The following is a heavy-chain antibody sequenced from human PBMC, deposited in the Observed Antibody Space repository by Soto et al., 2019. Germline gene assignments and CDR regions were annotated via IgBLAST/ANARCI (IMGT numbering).Heavy chain of an antibody. CDR3: ARDLSDY. CDR2: IWYDGSNK. CDR1: AFTFSSYG. J-gene: IGHJ4*02. Sequence: GGSLRLSCAASAFTFSSYGMHWVRQAPGKGLEWVAVIWYDGSNKDYADSVKGRFTISRDNSENTLYLQMNSLRAEDTAVYYCARDLSDYWGQGTLVTVSS. V-gene: IGHV3-33*01.